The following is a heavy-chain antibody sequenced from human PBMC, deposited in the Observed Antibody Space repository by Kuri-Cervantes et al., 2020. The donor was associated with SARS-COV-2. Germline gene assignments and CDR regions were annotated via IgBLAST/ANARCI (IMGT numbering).Heavy chain of an antibody. CDR2: IGTSGTTK. J-gene: IGHJ4*02. CDR3: ARDLRLGKSLDY. Sequence: SLKISWVVSGLTFSYAWMCWVRQAPGRGLEGVSNIGTSGTTKYYADSVKGLFTISRDNAKNSLYLQMRSLRAEDAAVYFCARDLRLGKSLDYWGQGTLVTVSS. D-gene: IGHD6-19*01. V-gene: IGHV3-11*04. CDR1: GLTFSYAW.